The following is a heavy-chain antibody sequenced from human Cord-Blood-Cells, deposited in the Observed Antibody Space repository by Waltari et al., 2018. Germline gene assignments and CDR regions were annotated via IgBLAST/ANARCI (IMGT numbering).Heavy chain of an antibody. CDR2: IIPSFGTA. Sequence: QVQLVQSGAEVKKPGSSVKVSCKASGGTFSSYAISWVRQAPGQGLEWMGGIIPSFGTANYAQKFQGRVTITADESTSTAYMELSSLRSEDTAVYYWARDPQSSIAARPDAFDIWGQGTMVTVSS. CDR1: GGTFSSYA. V-gene: IGHV1-69*01. J-gene: IGHJ3*02. D-gene: IGHD6-6*01. CDR3: ARDPQSSIAARPDAFDI.